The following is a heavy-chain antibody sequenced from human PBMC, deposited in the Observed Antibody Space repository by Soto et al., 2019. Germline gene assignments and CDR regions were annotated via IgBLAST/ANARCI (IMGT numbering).Heavy chain of an antibody. CDR2: INVYNGDR. J-gene: IGHJ5*02. Sequence: QVQVVQSGRELKKPGASVKVSCKAQGYIFTKYGIGWVRQAPGHGLEWMGLINVYNGDRKVAQKFHDRVSMTTDTATDTAYMELKSLRSGDTAVYYCARLQLGGDRMLNWFDPWGQGTLVTVSS. V-gene: IGHV1-18*01. D-gene: IGHD2-21*02. CDR3: ARLQLGGDRMLNWFDP. CDR1: GYIFTKYG.